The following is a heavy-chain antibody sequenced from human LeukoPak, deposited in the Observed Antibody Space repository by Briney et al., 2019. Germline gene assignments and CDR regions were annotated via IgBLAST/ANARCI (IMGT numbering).Heavy chain of an antibody. CDR2: INRHSGST. D-gene: IGHD4-23*01. V-gene: IGHV3-20*01. J-gene: IGHJ6*02. CDR3: ERVKGRLCYDGNSGFCYGIDF. Sequence: GGSLRVSCAASVFTSDDYGMSWVRQAPGKGLEWGSGINRHSGSTGYADSVKGRFTISRDNSKNSLYLQMNSLRAEDTALYHCERVKGRLCYDGNSGFCYGIDFWCQGTTVTVSS. CDR1: VFTSDDYG.